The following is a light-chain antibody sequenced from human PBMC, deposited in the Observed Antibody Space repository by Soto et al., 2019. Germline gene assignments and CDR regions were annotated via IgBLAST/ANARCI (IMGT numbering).Light chain of an antibody. J-gene: IGKJ1*01. CDR3: QQYNNWPPT. CDR1: QSVSGN. Sequence: EIVMTQSPATLSVSPGERATLSCRASQSVSGNLAWYQQKPGQAPRLLIYGASTGATGIPAKFSGSGSGTEFTLTISSLQSEDFAVYYCQQYNNWPPTFGQGTKVEIK. V-gene: IGKV3-15*01. CDR2: GAS.